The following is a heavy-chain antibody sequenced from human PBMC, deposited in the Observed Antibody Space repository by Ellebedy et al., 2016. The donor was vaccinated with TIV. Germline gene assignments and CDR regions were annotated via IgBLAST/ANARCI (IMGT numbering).Heavy chain of an antibody. D-gene: IGHD2/OR15-2a*01. CDR3: ARESCNNITCYFDY. Sequence: PGGSLRLSCAASGFIFSSYGMHWVRQAPRKGLEWVAFIRYDGTNKFYADSVKGRFIISRDNSKNTLFLQMNSLRAEDTAVYYCARESCNNITCYFDYWGLGTLVTVSS. J-gene: IGHJ4*02. V-gene: IGHV3-30*02. CDR1: GFIFSSYG. CDR2: IRYDGTNK.